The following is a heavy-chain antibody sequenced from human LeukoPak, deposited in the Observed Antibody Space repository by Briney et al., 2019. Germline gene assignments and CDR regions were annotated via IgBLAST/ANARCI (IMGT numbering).Heavy chain of an antibody. Sequence: PSETLSLTCAVYGGSFSGYYWSWIRQPPGKGLEWIGEINHSGSTNYNPSLKSRVTISVDTSKNQFSLKLSSVTAADKAVYYCASAYRGITMVRGPPYYYYYYYMDVWGKGTRSPSP. V-gene: IGHV4-34*01. CDR2: INHSGST. D-gene: IGHD3-10*01. CDR3: ASAYRGITMVRGPPYYYYYYYMDV. J-gene: IGHJ6*03. CDR1: GGSFSGYY.